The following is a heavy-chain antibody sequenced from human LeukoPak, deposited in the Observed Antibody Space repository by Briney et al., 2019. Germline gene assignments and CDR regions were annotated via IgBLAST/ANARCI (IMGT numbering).Heavy chain of an antibody. CDR2: ISTNGGIT. Sequence: PGGSLRLSCAASGFTFSSFAMHWVRQAPGKGLEYVSGISTNGGITYHANPVKGRFTISRDNSKNTLYLQMGSLRAEDMAVYYCARGNTLTGYSRYWGQGILVTVSS. V-gene: IGHV3-64*01. CDR3: ARGNTLTGYSRY. D-gene: IGHD3-9*01. J-gene: IGHJ4*02. CDR1: GFTFSSFA.